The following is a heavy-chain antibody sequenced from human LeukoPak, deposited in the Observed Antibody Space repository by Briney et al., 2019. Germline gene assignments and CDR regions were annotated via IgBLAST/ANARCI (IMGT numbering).Heavy chain of an antibody. Sequence: PGGSLRLSCAASGFTFSDYYMSWIRQAPGKGLEWVSYISSSGSTIYYADSVKGRFTISRDNAKNSLYLQMNSLRAEDTALYYCAKGELEMATIFLVDYWGQGTLVTVSS. CDR1: GFTFSDYY. CDR3: AKGELEMATIFLVDY. V-gene: IGHV3-11*01. J-gene: IGHJ4*02. CDR2: ISSSGSTI. D-gene: IGHD5-24*01.